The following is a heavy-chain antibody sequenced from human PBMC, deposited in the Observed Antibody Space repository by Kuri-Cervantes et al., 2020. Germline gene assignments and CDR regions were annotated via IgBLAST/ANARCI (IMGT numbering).Heavy chain of an antibody. V-gene: IGHV1-18*01. D-gene: IGHD3-3*01. Sequence: ASVKVSCKASGYTFTSYGISWVRQAPGQGLEWMGWISAYNGNTNYAQKLQGRVTMTTDTSTSTAYMELRSLRSDDTAVYYCARDQSNYDFWSGYFGYYYYGMDVWGQGTTGT. CDR1: GYTFTSYG. J-gene: IGHJ6*01. CDR2: ISAYNGNT. CDR3: ARDQSNYDFWSGYFGYYYYGMDV.